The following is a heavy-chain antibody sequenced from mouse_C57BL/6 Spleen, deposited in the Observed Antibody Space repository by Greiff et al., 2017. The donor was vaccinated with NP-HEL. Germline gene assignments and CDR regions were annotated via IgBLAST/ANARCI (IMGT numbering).Heavy chain of an antibody. CDR1: GYTFTSYW. CDR2: IDPSDSET. J-gene: IGHJ3*01. V-gene: IGHV1-52*01. CDR3: ARDYYGSSYCFAY. D-gene: IGHD1-1*01. Sequence: VQLQQSGAELVRPGSSVKLSCKASGYTFTSYWMHWVKQRPIQGLEWIGNIDPSDSETHYNQKFKDKATLTVDKSSSTAYMQLSSLTSEDSAVYYCARDYYGSSYCFAYWGQGTLVTVSA.